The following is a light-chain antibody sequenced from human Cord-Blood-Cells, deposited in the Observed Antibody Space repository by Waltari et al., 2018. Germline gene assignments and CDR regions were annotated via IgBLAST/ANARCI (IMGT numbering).Light chain of an antibody. CDR1: SSDVGSSNL. V-gene: IGLV2-23*02. Sequence: QSALTQPASVSGSPGQSLTISRTGTSSDVGSSNLVSWYQQHPGKAPKLMIYEVSKRPSGVSNRFSGSKSGNTASLTISGLQAEDEADYYCCSYAGSSTFVFGTGTKVTVL. J-gene: IGLJ1*01. CDR3: CSYAGSSTFV. CDR2: EVS.